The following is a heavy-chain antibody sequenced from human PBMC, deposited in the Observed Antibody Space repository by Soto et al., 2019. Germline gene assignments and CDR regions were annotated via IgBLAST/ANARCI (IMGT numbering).Heavy chain of an antibody. V-gene: IGHV3-11*01. Sequence: VQLVESGGGLVKPGGALRLSCAASGFTFSDYYMSWFRQAPGTGLEWVSYINTSSSTIYYADSVKGRFTISGDNAKNSLYLQMNSLRVEDTAVYYCARVGGFSGYDFNYYYLDVWGEGTTVTVSS. CDR1: GFTFSDYY. CDR2: INTSSSTI. J-gene: IGHJ6*03. CDR3: ARVGGFSGYDFNYYYLDV. D-gene: IGHD5-12*01.